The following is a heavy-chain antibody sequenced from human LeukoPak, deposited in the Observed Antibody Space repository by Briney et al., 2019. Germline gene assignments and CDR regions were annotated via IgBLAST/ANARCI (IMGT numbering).Heavy chain of an antibody. V-gene: IGHV1-8*01. D-gene: IGHD3-3*01. Sequence: ASVTVSFKASGYTFTSYDINWVRQAPGQGLEWMGWMNPNSGNTGYAQKFQGRVTMTRNTSISTAYMELSSLRSEDTAVYYCARVILYYDFWSGSGMDVWGQGTTVTVSS. CDR3: ARVILYYDFWSGSGMDV. CDR2: MNPNSGNT. CDR1: GYTFTSYD. J-gene: IGHJ6*02.